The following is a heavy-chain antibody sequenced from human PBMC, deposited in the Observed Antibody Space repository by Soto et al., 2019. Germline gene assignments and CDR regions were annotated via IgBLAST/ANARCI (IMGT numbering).Heavy chain of an antibody. D-gene: IGHD2-2*02. CDR1: GGSISSGDYY. J-gene: IGHJ6*02. CDR2: IYYSGST. V-gene: IGHV4-30-4*01. CDR3: ARNSLYCSSTSCYTVDYYYGMDV. Sequence: QVQLQESGPGLVKPSQTLSLTCTVSGGSISSGDYYWSWIRQPPGKGLEWIGYIYYSGSTYYNPSLKSRVTISVDTSKNQFPLKLSSVTAADTAVYFCARNSLYCSSTSCYTVDYYYGMDVWGQGTTVTVSS.